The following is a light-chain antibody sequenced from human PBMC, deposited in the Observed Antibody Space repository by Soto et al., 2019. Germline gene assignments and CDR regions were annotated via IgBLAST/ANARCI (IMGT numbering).Light chain of an antibody. CDR3: SSSTSIIVK. J-gene: IGLJ3*02. CDR2: DVS. CDR1: GSDIGGYKY. V-gene: IGLV2-14*01. Sequence: QSALTQPASVSGSPGQSITISCTGTGSDIGGYKYVSWYQQHPGKAPKLMIYDVSKRPLGVSYRFSGSKSGNTASLTISGLQTEDEADYYCSSSTSIIVKFGGGTQLTVL.